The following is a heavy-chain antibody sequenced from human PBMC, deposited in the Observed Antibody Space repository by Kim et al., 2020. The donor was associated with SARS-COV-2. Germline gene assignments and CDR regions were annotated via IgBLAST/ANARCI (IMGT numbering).Heavy chain of an antibody. Sequence: GGSLRLSCAASGFTFSSYAMSWVRQAPGKGLEWVSAISGSGGRTFYADSVKGRFTISRDNSKNTLYLQMNSLRAEDTAVYYCASPRSTIAAAGEFDYWGQGTLVTVSS. J-gene: IGHJ4*02. CDR1: GFTFSSYA. D-gene: IGHD6-13*01. V-gene: IGHV3-23*01. CDR2: ISGSGGRT. CDR3: ASPRSTIAAAGEFDY.